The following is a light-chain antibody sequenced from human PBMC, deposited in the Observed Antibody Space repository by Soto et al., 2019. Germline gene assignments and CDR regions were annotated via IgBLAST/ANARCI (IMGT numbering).Light chain of an antibody. CDR1: QRISSW. V-gene: IGKV1-5*03. CDR3: QHNNSHST. Sequence: DIQMTPSPSTLSASVGDRVTITCRASQRISSWLTWYQQKPGKAPQLLIYKASCLETGVPSRFSGSGSGTEFTLTSSSLQPYDVSTYYCQHNNSHSTFGPGTKVDIK. J-gene: IGKJ3*01. CDR2: KAS.